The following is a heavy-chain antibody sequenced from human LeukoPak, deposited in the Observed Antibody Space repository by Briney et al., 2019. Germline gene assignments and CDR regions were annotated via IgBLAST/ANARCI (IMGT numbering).Heavy chain of an antibody. J-gene: IGHJ4*02. V-gene: IGHV4-30-4*01. CDR2: IYYSGST. CDR1: GGSISSGDYY. D-gene: IGHD3-9*01. Sequence: PSQTLSLTCTVSGGSISSGDYYWSWIRQPPGKGLEWIGYIYYSGSTYYNPSLKSRVTISVDTSKNQLSLKLSSVTAADTAVYHCARVVRYFDWLGYFDYWGQGTLVTVSS. CDR3: ARVVRYFDWLGYFDY.